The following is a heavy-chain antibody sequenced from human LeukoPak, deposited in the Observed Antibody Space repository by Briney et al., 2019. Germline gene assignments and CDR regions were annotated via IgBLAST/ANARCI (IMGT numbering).Heavy chain of an antibody. J-gene: IGHJ4*02. Sequence: PSETLSLTCDVYGGSFSGYYWSWIRQPPGKGLEWIGEINHSGSTNYNPSLKSRVTISVDTSKNQFSLKLSSVTAADTAVYYCARPDTNCSGGSCYFDYWGQGTLVTVPS. V-gene: IGHV4-34*01. CDR1: GGSFSGYY. D-gene: IGHD2-15*01. CDR3: ARPDTNCSGGSCYFDY. CDR2: INHSGST.